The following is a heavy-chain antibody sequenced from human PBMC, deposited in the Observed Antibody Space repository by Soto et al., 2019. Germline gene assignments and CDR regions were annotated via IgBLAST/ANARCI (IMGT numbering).Heavy chain of an antibody. CDR1: GFSFANYA. CDR2: ISYDGSNR. J-gene: IGHJ6*02. V-gene: IGHV3-30-3*02. CDR3: AKTIESSAVLGPIRRGYYYFGMDV. D-gene: IGHD6-19*01. Sequence: QVQLVESGGGVVQPGRSLRLSCAASGFSFANYAIHWVRQAPGKGLEWVAVISYDGSNRYYADSVKGRITISRDNSENTLYLQMHSLRAEDTAVYYCAKTIESSAVLGPIRRGYYYFGMDVWGQGTTVTVSS.